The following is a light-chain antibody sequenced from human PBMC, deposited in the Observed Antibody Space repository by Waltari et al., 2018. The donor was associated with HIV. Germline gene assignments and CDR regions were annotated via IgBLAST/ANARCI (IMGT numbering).Light chain of an antibody. J-gene: IGLJ2*01. V-gene: IGLV2-23*03. CDR3: SSYTSFSTVL. Sequence: QSALTQPASVSGSPGQSITISCTGSSSDVGTYSLVFGYQHHPGKAPKLMIYEGNKRPSGVSNRFSGSKSGNTASLTISGLQAEDEADYYCSSYTSFSTVLFGGGTKLTVL. CDR1: SSDVGTYSL. CDR2: EGN.